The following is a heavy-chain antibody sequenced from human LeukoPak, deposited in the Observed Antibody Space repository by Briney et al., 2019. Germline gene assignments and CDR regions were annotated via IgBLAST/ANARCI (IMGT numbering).Heavy chain of an antibody. Sequence: GGSLRLSCAASGFTFSTYAMSWVRQAPGKGLEWVSTISGSAGSTYYADSVKGRFTISRDNSKNTLYLQMNSLRAEDTAVYSCAKDFSSGYHITTFDYWGQGTLVTVSS. CDR3: AKDFSSGYHITTFDY. CDR1: GFTFSTYA. V-gene: IGHV3-23*01. D-gene: IGHD3-22*01. J-gene: IGHJ4*02. CDR2: ISGSAGST.